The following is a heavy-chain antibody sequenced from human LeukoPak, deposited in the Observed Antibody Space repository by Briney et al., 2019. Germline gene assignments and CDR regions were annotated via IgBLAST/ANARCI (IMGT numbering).Heavy chain of an antibody. J-gene: IGHJ4*02. CDR2: IYYRGST. D-gene: IGHD6-19*01. V-gene: IGHV4-59*01. Sequence: PSETLSLTCTVSGDSISSYYWSWIRQPPGKGLEWIGYIYYRGSTTYNPSLKSRVTISVDTSKNQFFLKLISVTAADTAVYYCARGGGYSSGLDYWGQGTLVTVSS. CDR1: GDSISSYY. CDR3: ARGGGYSSGLDY.